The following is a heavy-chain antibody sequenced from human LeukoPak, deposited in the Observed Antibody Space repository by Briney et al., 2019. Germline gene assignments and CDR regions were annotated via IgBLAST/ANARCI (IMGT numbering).Heavy chain of an antibody. V-gene: IGHV3-48*03. CDR2: ISSGGSST. CDR1: GFTFSSYE. Sequence: PGGSLRLSCAVSGFTFSSYEMNWVRQAPGKGLEWVSYISSGGSSTFYADSVKGRFTISRDNAKNSLYLQMNSLRAEDTAVYYCARDMTTVTTSSVSGYYFYGMDVWGQGTTVTVAS. J-gene: IGHJ6*02. D-gene: IGHD4-17*01. CDR3: ARDMTTVTTSSVSGYYFYGMDV.